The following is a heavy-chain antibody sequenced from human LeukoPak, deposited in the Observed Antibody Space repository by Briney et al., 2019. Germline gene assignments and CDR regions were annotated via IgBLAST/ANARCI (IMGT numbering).Heavy chain of an antibody. CDR2: MNPNSGNT. Sequence: ASVKVSCKASGYTFTSYDIYWVRQATGQGLEWMGWMNPNSGNTGYAQKFQGRVTMTRNTSISTAYMELSSLRSEDTAVFYCVWATVSTGLRYNYYGMDVWGQGTTVTVSS. V-gene: IGHV1-8*01. CDR3: VWATVSTGLRYNYYGMDV. CDR1: GYTFTSYD. D-gene: IGHD4-11*01. J-gene: IGHJ6*02.